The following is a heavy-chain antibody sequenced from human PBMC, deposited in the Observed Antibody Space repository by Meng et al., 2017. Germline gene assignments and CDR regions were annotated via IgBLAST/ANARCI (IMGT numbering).Heavy chain of an antibody. CDR2: IYTSGST. CDR3: ATGIAAAGLYYFDY. Sequence: HGQWQESGTGMVRPSGTRFLTCPVSGGSISRYYWGWIRQPAGKGLEWIGRIYTSGSTNYNPSLKSRVTMSVDTSKNQFSLKLSAVPAADTAVYYCATGIAAAGLYYFDYWGQGTLVTVSS. CDR1: GGSISRYY. J-gene: IGHJ4*02. D-gene: IGHD6-13*01. V-gene: IGHV4-4*07.